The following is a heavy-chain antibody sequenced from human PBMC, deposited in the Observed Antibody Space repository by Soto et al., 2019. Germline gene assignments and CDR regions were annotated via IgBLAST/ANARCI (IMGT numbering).Heavy chain of an antibody. J-gene: IGHJ4*02. CDR2: ISSSSSTI. D-gene: IGHD1-26*01. V-gene: IGHV3-48*01. CDR3: ARDVSYRPPGSVGPY. CDR1: GFTFSSYS. Sequence: GGSLRLSCAASGFTFSSYSMNWVRQAPGKGLEWVSYISSSSSTIYYADSVKGRFTISRDNAKNSLYLQMNSLRAEDTAVYYCARDVSYRPPGSVGPYWGQGTLVTVSS.